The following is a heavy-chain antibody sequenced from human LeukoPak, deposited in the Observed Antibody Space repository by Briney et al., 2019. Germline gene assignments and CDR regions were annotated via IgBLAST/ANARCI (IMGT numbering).Heavy chain of an antibody. CDR3: VRGFFYTGMDV. CDR1: GDSVSSNSAA. J-gene: IGHJ6*02. Sequence: SQTLSPTCAISGDSVSSNSAARNWIRQSPSRGLEWLARTYYRSKWYNEYAVSVKSRLSINPDTSKNQFSLHLNSVTPEDTAVYYCVRGFFYTGMDVWGQGTTVTVSS. CDR2: TYYRSKWYN. V-gene: IGHV6-1*01. D-gene: IGHD2-2*02.